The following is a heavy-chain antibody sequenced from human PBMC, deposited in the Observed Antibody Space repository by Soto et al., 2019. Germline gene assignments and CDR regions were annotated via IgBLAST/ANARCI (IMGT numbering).Heavy chain of an antibody. CDR2: ISYDGSNK. V-gene: IGHV3-30*18. D-gene: IGHD2-2*02. Sequence: GGSLRLSCAACGFTFSSYGMHWVRQAPGKGLEWVAVISYDGSNKYYADSVKARFTISRDNSKNTLYLQMNSLRAEDTAVYYCAKDTRYCSSTSCYKGRFDYWVQGTLVTVSS. CDR3: AKDTRYCSSTSCYKGRFDY. CDR1: GFTFSSYG. J-gene: IGHJ4*02.